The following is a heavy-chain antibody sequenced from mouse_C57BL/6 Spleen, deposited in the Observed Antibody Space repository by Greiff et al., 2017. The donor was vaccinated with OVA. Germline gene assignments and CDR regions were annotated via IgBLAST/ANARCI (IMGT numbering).Heavy chain of an antibody. Sequence: VQLQQSGAELVKPGASVKLSCTASGFNIKDYYMHWVKQRTEQGLEWIGRIYPEDGDTKYAPKFQGKATITADTSSNTAYLQLRSLTSEDAAVYYCARPSFYFDYWGQGTTLTVSS. J-gene: IGHJ2*01. CDR2: IYPEDGDT. V-gene: IGHV14-2*01. CDR1: GFNIKDYY. CDR3: ARPSFYFDY.